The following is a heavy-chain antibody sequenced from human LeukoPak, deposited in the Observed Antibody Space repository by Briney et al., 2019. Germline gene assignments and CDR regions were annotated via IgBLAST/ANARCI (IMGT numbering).Heavy chain of an antibody. V-gene: IGHV4-30-2*01. CDR1: GGSIMVAAYS. CDR2: IYHSGRT. Sequence: SETLSLTCTVSGGSIMVAAYSWSWIRQPPGKGLEWIGYIYHSGRTYYNPSLKSRVTISLDRSKNQFSLKLSSVTAADTAVYFCARGYGDNSGAFDIWGQGTLVTVSS. D-gene: IGHD4-23*01. J-gene: IGHJ3*02. CDR3: ARGYGDNSGAFDI.